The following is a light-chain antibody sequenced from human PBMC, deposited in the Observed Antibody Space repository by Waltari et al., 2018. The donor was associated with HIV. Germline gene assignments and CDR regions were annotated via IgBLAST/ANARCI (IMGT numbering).Light chain of an antibody. Sequence: QTVVTQEPSLTVSPGGTVTLTCASSTGAVTSGYYPNWFQQKPGQAPRPLIYIKSNKPSSTPARFSGSLLGGKAALTLSGVQPEDEAEYYCLLYYGGAWVFGGGTKLTVL. V-gene: IGLV7-43*01. CDR1: TGAVTSGYY. CDR3: LLYYGGAWV. CDR2: IKS. J-gene: IGLJ3*02.